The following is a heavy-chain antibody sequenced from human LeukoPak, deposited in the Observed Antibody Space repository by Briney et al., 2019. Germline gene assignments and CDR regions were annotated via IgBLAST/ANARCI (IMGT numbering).Heavy chain of an antibody. Sequence: ASVKVFCKASGYTFTGYYMHWVRQAPGQGLEWMGWINPTSGGTNYAQKFQGRVTMTRDTSISTAYMELSSLRSEDTAVYYCARDVNYLLYGGTDAFDIWGQGTMVTVSS. CDR1: GYTFTGYY. V-gene: IGHV1-2*02. CDR3: ARDVNYLLYGGTDAFDI. CDR2: INPTSGGT. J-gene: IGHJ3*02. D-gene: IGHD4-23*01.